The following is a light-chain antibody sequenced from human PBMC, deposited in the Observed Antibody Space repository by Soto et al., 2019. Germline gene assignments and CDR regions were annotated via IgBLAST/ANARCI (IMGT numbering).Light chain of an antibody. CDR1: QSVGNW. CDR3: QQYYSYPWT. V-gene: IGKV1-5*03. J-gene: IGKJ1*01. Sequence: DIQMTQSPSTLSASVGDRVTITCRASQSVGNWLAWYQHKPGKAPKGLIYKASSLESGAPSRFSGSGSGKELALTISSLQPDDFANYSCQQYYSYPWTFGQGTTVEIK. CDR2: KAS.